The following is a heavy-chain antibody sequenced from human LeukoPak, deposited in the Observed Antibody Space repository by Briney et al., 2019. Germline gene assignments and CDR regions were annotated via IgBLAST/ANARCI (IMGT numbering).Heavy chain of an antibody. Sequence: PGGSLRLSCAASGFTFSDYEMNWVRQAPGKGLEWVAVISFDGSKQTYTDFVKGRFTIARDNSHNRLFLQMSSLRVDDTAVYYCARGSYHYVTGSSKYFAYWGQGTLVTVSS. D-gene: IGHD3-10*01. CDR1: GFTFSDYE. J-gene: IGHJ4*02. CDR3: ARGSYHYVTGSSKYFAY. V-gene: IGHV3-30*04. CDR2: ISFDGSKQ.